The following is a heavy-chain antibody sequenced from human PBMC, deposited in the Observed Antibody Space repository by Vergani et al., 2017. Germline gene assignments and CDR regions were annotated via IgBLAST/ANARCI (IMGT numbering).Heavy chain of an antibody. J-gene: IGHJ4*02. V-gene: IGHV3-23*01. CDR1: GFTFSSYA. CDR2: ISGSGGST. CDR3: AKDRAAGNRIAAAGIADHYFDY. Sequence: EVQLLESGGGLVQPGGSLRLSCAASGFTFSSYAMSWVRQAPGKGLEWVSAISGSGGSTYYADSVKGRFTISRDNSKNTLYLQMNSLRAEDTAVYYCAKDRAAGNRIAAAGIADHYFDYWGQGTLVTVSS. D-gene: IGHD6-13*01.